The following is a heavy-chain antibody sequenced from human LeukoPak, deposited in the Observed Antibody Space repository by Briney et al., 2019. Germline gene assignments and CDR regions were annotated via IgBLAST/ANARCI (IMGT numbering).Heavy chain of an antibody. Sequence: SETLYLICTVSGGSISSHYWSWNRQPPGKGLEWIGYVSDSGSTNYNPSLKRRVTVSVDTSKDQFSLKLPSVTAAGTAVYYCARTGSSWPLYYYYYMDVWGKGTTVTVSS. CDR3: ARTGSSWPLYYYYYMDV. J-gene: IGHJ6*03. D-gene: IGHD6-13*01. CDR2: VSDSGST. CDR1: GGSISSHY. V-gene: IGHV4-59*11.